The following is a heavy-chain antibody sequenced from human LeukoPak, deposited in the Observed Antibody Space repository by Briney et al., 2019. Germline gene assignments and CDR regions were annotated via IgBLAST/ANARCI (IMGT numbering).Heavy chain of an antibody. Sequence: GGSLRLSCAASGFTFSTYGMHWARQAPGKGLEWVAFIGHDGTKIYYAASVQGRFTISRDNSKNTLYLEMNSLSGEDTALYYCAKDHVTWGNRYFDHWGQGTLGTVSS. V-gene: IGHV3-30*02. CDR1: GFTFSTYG. CDR2: IGHDGTKI. J-gene: IGHJ4*02. D-gene: IGHD3-16*01. CDR3: AKDHVTWGNRYFDH.